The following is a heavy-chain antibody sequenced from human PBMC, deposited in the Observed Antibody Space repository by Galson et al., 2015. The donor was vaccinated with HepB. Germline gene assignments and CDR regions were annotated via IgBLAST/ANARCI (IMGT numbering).Heavy chain of an antibody. CDR2: ILYDGSKK. J-gene: IGHJ4*02. D-gene: IGHD5-12*01. V-gene: IGHV3-30*18. CDR1: GLGFSSFC. Sequence: SLRLSCAASGLGFSSFCMHWVRQAPGKGLDWVSVILYDGSKKYYAASVKGRFTIPRDNTKNTLYLQMNSLRAEDTAVYYCAKEVRGYDGVLDYWGQGTLVTVSS. CDR3: AKEVRGYDGVLDY.